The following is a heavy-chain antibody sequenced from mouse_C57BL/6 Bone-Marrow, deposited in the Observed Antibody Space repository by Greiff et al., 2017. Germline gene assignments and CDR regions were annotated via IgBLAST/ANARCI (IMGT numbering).Heavy chain of an antibody. V-gene: IGHV1-15*01. J-gene: IGHJ2*01. CDR2: IDPETGGT. D-gene: IGHD2-1*01. CDR1: GYTFTDYE. Sequence: QVQLQQSGAELVRPGASVTLSCKASGYTFTDYEMHWVKQTPVHGLEWIGAIDPETGGTAYNQKFKGKAILTADKSSSTAYMELRSLTSEDSAVYYCTRSPYGNFYFDYWGQGTTLTLSS. CDR3: TRSPYGNFYFDY.